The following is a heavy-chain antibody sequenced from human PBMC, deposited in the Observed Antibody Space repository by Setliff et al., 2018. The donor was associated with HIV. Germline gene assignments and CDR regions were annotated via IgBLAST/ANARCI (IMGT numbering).Heavy chain of an antibody. Sequence: LSLTCTVSGGSISSRDYYWTWIRQHPGKGLEWIGRIYYSGSTYYNPSLQSRLTISVDTSKNQFSLRLSSVTAADTAVYYCARDRTLRGGEFGPWGQGTLVTVSS. CDR2: IYYSGST. D-gene: IGHD3-16*01. CDR1: GGSISSRDYY. CDR3: ARDRTLRGGEFGP. V-gene: IGHV4-31*03. J-gene: IGHJ5*02.